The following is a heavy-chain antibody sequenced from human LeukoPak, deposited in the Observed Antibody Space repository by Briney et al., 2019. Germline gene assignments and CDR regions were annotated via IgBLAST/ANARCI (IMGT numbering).Heavy chain of an antibody. J-gene: IGHJ3*02. Sequence: SETLSLTCAVYGGSFSGYYWAWIRQPPGKGLEWIGEVNHSGRAKYNPSLKSRVTISVDTSKNQFSLKLSSVTAADTAVYYCATSVVIVEDTFDIWGQGTMVTVSS. D-gene: IGHD2-15*01. V-gene: IGHV4-34*01. CDR1: GGSFSGYY. CDR2: VNHSGRA. CDR3: ATSVVIVEDTFDI.